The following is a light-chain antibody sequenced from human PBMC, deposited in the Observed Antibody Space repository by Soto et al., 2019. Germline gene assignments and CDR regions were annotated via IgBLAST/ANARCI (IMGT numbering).Light chain of an antibody. J-gene: IGKJ5*01. CDR1: QSVSNN. V-gene: IGKV3-15*01. CDR2: GAS. Sequence: EIVRTQSPVTLSVSPGERVTLSCRASQSVSNNLAWYQQKSGQAPRLLIYGASTRVTGIPARFSGSGSGTEFTLPISSLQAEDFAIYYCQQYENWPPVTFGQGTRLDIK. CDR3: QQYENWPPVT.